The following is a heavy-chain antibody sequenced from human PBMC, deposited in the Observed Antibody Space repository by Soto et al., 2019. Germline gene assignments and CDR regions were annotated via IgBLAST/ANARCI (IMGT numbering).Heavy chain of an antibody. CDR3: VRVVAIPGYPEN. CDR1: AYTFTRYI. CDR2: ININTGNL. J-gene: IGHJ4*02. V-gene: IGHV7-4-1*01. Sequence: GASVKVSCKDSAYTFTRYILNSFRHSPGQGLEWMGCTGWININTGNLTSAQRFTGRFVLSLDSSVFMAHLQICSLTTDDTAVYYCVRVVAIPGYPENWGQGTLVTVSS. D-gene: IGHD5-12*01.